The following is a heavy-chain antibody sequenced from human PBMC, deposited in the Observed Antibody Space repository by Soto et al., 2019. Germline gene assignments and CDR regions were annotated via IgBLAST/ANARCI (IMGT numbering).Heavy chain of an antibody. D-gene: IGHD6-19*01. CDR2: ISGSGGST. Sequence: PGGSLRLSCAASGFAFSSFAMNWVRQAPGKGLEWVSAISGSGGSTYYSDSVKGRFTTSRDNSRNTVYLQLNSLRAEDTAIYYCAKDLDIAVAGTSLTFDSWGQGSLVTVSS. J-gene: IGHJ4*02. CDR3: AKDLDIAVAGTSLTFDS. CDR1: GFAFSSFA. V-gene: IGHV3-23*01.